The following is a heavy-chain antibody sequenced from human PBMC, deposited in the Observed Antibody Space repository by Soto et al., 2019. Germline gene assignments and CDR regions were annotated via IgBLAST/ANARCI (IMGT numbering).Heavy chain of an antibody. D-gene: IGHD4-4*01. CDR2: ISYDGSKK. CDR1: GFTFSRHG. CDR3: AKDLGDYSNYKGAFDI. Sequence: GGSLRLSCAASGFTFSRHGMHWVRQAPGKGLEWVAVISYDGSKKYYEDSVKGRFTISRDNSKNTLYLQMNSLRAEDTAVYYCAKDLGDYSNYKGAFDIWGQGTIVTVS. J-gene: IGHJ3*02. V-gene: IGHV3-30*18.